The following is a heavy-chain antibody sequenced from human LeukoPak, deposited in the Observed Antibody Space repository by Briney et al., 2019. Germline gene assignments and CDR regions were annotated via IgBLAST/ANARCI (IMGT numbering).Heavy chain of an antibody. Sequence: PGGSLRLSCAASGFTFSSYAMHWVRQAPGKGLEWVAVISYDGSNKYYADSVKGRFTISRDNSKNTLYLQMNSLRAEDTAVYYCARAAGPIWFGESVDYWGQGTLVTVSS. D-gene: IGHD3-10*01. CDR3: ARAAGPIWFGESVDY. CDR1: GFTFSSYA. CDR2: ISYDGSNK. V-gene: IGHV3-30-3*01. J-gene: IGHJ4*02.